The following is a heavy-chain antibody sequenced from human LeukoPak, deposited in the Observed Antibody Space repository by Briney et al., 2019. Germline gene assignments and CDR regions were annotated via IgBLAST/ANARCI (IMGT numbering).Heavy chain of an antibody. V-gene: IGHV1-46*01. Sequence: ASVKVSCKASGYTFTSYYMHWVRQAPGQGLEWMGIINPSGGSTSYAQKFQGRVTMTRDMSTSTVYMELSSLRAEDTAVYYCAKNGDKWIQLWGPIAHFDYWGQGTLVTVSS. CDR2: INPSGGST. CDR3: AKNGDKWIQLWGPIAHFDY. J-gene: IGHJ4*02. D-gene: IGHD5-18*01. CDR1: GYTFTSYY.